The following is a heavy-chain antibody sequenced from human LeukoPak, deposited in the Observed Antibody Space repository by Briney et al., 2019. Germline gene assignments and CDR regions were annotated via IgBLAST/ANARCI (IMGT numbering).Heavy chain of an antibody. CDR1: GFTFSRYA. J-gene: IGHJ4*02. Sequence: GGSLRLSCAASGFTFSRYAMQWVRQAPGKGLEWVAVIAYDGSNKYYADSVKGRFTISRDNSKNTLYLQMNSLRAEDTAVYYCAREFYGGQYFDYWGQGTLVTVSS. V-gene: IGHV3-30-3*01. CDR3: AREFYGGQYFDY. CDR2: IAYDGSNK. D-gene: IGHD4-17*01.